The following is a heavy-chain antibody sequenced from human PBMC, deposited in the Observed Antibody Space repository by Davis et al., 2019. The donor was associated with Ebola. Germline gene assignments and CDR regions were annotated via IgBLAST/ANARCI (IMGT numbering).Heavy chain of an antibody. Sequence: PGGSLRLSCAASGFTFSSYAMSWVRQAPGKGLEWVSAISGSGGSTYYADSVKGRFTISRDNSKNTLYLQMNSLRAEDTAVYYCAKVRDVVPAAQYYFDYWGQGTLVTVSS. CDR3: AKVRDVVPAAQYYFDY. J-gene: IGHJ4*02. CDR2: ISGSGGST. D-gene: IGHD2-2*01. V-gene: IGHV3-23*01. CDR1: GFTFSSYA.